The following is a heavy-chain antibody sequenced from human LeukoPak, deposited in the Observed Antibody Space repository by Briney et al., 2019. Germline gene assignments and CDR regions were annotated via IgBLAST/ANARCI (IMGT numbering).Heavy chain of an antibody. CDR3: ARAPPMARGVIKGDNWFDP. Sequence: ASVKVSCKASGYTFTSYAMHWVRQAPGQRLEWMGWINAGNGNTKYSQKFQGRVTITRDTSASTAYMELSSLRSEDTAVYYCARAPPMARGVIKGDNWFDPWGQGTLVTVSS. V-gene: IGHV1-3*01. J-gene: IGHJ5*02. D-gene: IGHD3-10*01. CDR1: GYTFTSYA. CDR2: INAGNGNT.